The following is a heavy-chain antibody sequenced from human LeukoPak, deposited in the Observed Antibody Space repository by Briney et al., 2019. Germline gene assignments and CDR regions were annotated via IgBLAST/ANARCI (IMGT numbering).Heavy chain of an antibody. Sequence: SETLSLTCTVSGGSISSYYWCWIRQPPGKGLEWIGYIYYSGSTNYNPSLKSRVTISVDTSKNQFSLKLRSVTAADTAVYFCAREASRAGTYYFDYWGQGTLLTVSS. CDR3: AREASRAGTYYFDY. J-gene: IGHJ4*02. V-gene: IGHV4-59*01. CDR2: IYYSGST. CDR1: GGSISSYY. D-gene: IGHD3-10*01.